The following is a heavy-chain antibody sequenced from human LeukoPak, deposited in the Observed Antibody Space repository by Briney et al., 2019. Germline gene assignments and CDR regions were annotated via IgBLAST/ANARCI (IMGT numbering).Heavy chain of an antibody. V-gene: IGHV3-21*01. Sequence: GGSLRLSCAACGFTFSSYSMNWVRQAPGKGLEWVSSISSSSSYIYYADSVKGRFTISRDNAKNSLYLQMNSLRAEDTAVYYCARADVVVAATDYWGQGTLVTVSS. J-gene: IGHJ4*02. CDR2: ISSSSSYI. CDR3: ARADVVVAATDY. CDR1: GFTFSSYS. D-gene: IGHD2-15*01.